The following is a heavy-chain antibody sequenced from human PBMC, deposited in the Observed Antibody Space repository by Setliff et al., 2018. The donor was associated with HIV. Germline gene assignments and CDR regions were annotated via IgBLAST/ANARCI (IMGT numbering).Heavy chain of an antibody. J-gene: IGHJ5*02. CDR3: ARGHLDYNFWDEVLGNWFDP. CDR1: GYTFTNYD. V-gene: IGHV1-8*02. Sequence: EASVKVSCKASGYTFTNYDINWVRQAPGQGLEWMGWMNPNSGNTGYAQKFQGRVTMTRNTSISTAYMELSSLRSEDTAVYYCARGHLDYNFWDEVLGNWFDPWGQGTLVTVSS. D-gene: IGHD3-3*01. CDR2: MNPNSGNT.